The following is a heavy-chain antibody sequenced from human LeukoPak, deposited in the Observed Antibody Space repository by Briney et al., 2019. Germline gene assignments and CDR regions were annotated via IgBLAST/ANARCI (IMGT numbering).Heavy chain of an antibody. D-gene: IGHD6-13*01. CDR1: GFTFSSYA. Sequence: PGRSLRLSCAASGFTFSSYAMHWVRQAPGKGLEWVAVISYDGSNKYYADSVKGRFTISRDNSKNTLYLQMNSLRAEDTAVYYCAKGRSSWYQGSAFDIWGQGTMVTVSS. CDR3: AKGRSSWYQGSAFDI. V-gene: IGHV3-30-3*01. CDR2: ISYDGSNK. J-gene: IGHJ3*02.